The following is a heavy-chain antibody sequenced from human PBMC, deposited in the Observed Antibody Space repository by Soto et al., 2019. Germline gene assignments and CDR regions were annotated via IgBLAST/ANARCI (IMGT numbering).Heavy chain of an antibody. J-gene: IGHJ5*02. CDR1: GGSIRSYY. D-gene: IGHD3-10*01. CDR2: IYYSGST. V-gene: IGHV4-59*01. Sequence: SETQSLTSTVSGGSIRSYYWSWIRQPPGKGLEWIGYIYYSGSTNYNPSLKSRVTISVDTSKNQFSLKLSSVTAADTAVYYCARDVVLHYYGSGSNWFDPWGQGTLVTVSS. CDR3: ARDVVLHYYGSGSNWFDP.